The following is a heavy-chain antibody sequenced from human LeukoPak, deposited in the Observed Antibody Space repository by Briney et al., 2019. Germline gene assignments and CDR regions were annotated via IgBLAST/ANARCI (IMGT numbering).Heavy chain of an antibody. D-gene: IGHD2-15*01. CDR3: ARSRYCSGGSCYVCDY. V-gene: IGHV3-48*01. J-gene: IGHJ4*02. CDR2: ISSSSSTI. CDR1: GFTFSNYN. Sequence: GGSLRLSCAASGFTFSNYNMNWVRQAPGKGLEWVSYISSSSSTIYYADSVKGRFTISRDNAKNSLYLQMNSLRAEDTAVYYCARSRYCSGGSCYVCDYWGQGTLVTVSS.